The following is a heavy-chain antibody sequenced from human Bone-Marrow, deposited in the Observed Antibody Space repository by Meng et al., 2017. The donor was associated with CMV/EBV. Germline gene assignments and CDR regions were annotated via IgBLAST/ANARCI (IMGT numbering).Heavy chain of an antibody. V-gene: IGHV3-7*01. J-gene: IGHJ5*02. CDR3: AREFTIAVARFDP. D-gene: IGHD6-19*01. CDR2: IKQDGSEK. Sequence: GGSLRLSCAASGFSFSSYGMSWVRQAPGKGLEWVANIKQDGSEKYYVDSVKGRFTISRDNAKNSLYLQMNSLRAEDTAVYYCAREFTIAVARFDPWGQGTLVTVSS. CDR1: GFSFSSYG.